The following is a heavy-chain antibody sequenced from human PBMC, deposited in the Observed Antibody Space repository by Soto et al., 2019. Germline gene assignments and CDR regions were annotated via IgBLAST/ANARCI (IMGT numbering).Heavy chain of an antibody. D-gene: IGHD2-2*01. Sequence: SETLSLTCTVSGGSISSYYWSWIRQPPGKGLEWIGYIYYSGSTNYNPSLKSRVTISVDTSKNQFSLKLSSVTAADTAVYYCATIVPAAMNIDYWGQGTLVTVSS. V-gene: IGHV4-59*08. CDR2: IYYSGST. J-gene: IGHJ4*02. CDR1: GGSISSYY. CDR3: ATIVPAAMNIDY.